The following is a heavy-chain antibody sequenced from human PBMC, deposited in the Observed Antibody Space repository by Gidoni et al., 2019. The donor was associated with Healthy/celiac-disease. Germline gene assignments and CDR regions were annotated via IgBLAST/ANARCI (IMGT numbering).Heavy chain of an antibody. CDR3: ARGGYSSSPGAFDI. CDR1: GFPFSSYA. Sequence: EVQLVESGGGLVQPGGPLRLSCAASGFPFSSYAMHWCRQATGKGLEWVSAIGTAGDPYYPGSVKGRFTISRENAKNSLYLQMNSLRAGDTAVYYCARGGYSSSPGAFDIWGQGTMVTVSS. CDR2: IGTAGDP. D-gene: IGHD6-13*01. J-gene: IGHJ3*02. V-gene: IGHV3-13*05.